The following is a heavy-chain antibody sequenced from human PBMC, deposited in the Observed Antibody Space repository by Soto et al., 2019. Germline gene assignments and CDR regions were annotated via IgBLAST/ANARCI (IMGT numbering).Heavy chain of an antibody. CDR3: TRGSMTAGHVY. Sequence: GGSLRLSCVGSGFTFSDYYMSWIRQAPGKGLEWISNIHSHSRSTEYADSVQGRFTVSRDNAKNTLYLQLDSLKDDDTAVYYCTRGSMTAGHVYWGQGTPVTVSS. J-gene: IGHJ4*02. CDR1: GFTFSDYY. CDR2: IHSHSRST. D-gene: IGHD6-19*01. V-gene: IGHV3-11*06.